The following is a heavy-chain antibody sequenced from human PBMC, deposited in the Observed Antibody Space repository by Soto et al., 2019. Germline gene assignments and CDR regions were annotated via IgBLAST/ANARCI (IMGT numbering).Heavy chain of an antibody. CDR1: GFTFSSYG. J-gene: IGHJ6*02. CDR2: ISHDGSNK. D-gene: IGHD3-9*01. CDR3: AKDRYDILTGYRHYYYGMDV. V-gene: IGHV3-30*18. Sequence: GGSLRLSCAASGFTFSSYGMHWVRQAPGKGLEWVAVISHDGSNKYYADSVKGRFTISRDNSKNTLYLQMNSLRAEDTAVYYCAKDRYDILTGYRHYYYGMDVWGQGTTVTVSS.